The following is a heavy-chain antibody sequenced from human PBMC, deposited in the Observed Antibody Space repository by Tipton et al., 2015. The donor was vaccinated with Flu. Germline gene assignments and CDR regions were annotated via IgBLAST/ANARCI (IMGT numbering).Heavy chain of an antibody. CDR1: AGSISSYY. J-gene: IGHJ5*02. D-gene: IGHD3-10*01. CDR3: ARDLGSGSFSLDP. V-gene: IGHV4-59*01. CDR2: IYGSGRT. Sequence: LRLSCTVSAGSISSYYWSWIRQPPGKGLEWIGYIYGSGRTYYNPSLKSRVTMSLDTSENQISLKVTSLTAADTAVYYCARDLGSGSFSLDPWGQGTLVTVSS.